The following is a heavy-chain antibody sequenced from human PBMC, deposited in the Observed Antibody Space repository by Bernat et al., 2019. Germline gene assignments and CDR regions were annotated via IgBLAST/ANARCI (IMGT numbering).Heavy chain of an antibody. CDR3: ARRGVPAAKDAFDI. V-gene: IGHV3-30*01. D-gene: IGHD2-2*01. CDR1: GFTFSSYA. J-gene: IGHJ3*02. CDR2: ISYDGSNK. Sequence: VQLLESGGGLVQPGGSLRLSCAASGFTFSSYAMSWVRQAPGKGLEWVAVISYDGSNKYYADSVKGRFTISRDNSKNTLYLQMNSLRAEDTAVYYCARRGVPAAKDAFDIWGQGTMVTVSS.